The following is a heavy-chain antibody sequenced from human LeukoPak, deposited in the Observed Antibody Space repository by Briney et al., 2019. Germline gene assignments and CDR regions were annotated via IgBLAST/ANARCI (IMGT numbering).Heavy chain of an antibody. D-gene: IGHD2-15*01. Sequence: GASVKVSCKASGYTFTSYDINWVRQATGQGLEWMGWMNPNSGNTGYAQKFQGRVTITTDESTSTAYMELSSLRSEDTAVYYCAGRLWPNCSVGSCYSDYYYYYMDVWGKGTTVTVSS. CDR2: MNPNSGNT. CDR3: AGRLWPNCSVGSCYSDYYYYYMDV. V-gene: IGHV1-8*01. CDR1: GYTFTSYD. J-gene: IGHJ6*03.